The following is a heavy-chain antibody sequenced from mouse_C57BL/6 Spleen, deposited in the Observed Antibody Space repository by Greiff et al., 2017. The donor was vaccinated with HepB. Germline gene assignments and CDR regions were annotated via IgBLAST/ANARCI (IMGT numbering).Heavy chain of an antibody. J-gene: IGHJ2*01. V-gene: IGHV1-39*01. CDR2: INPNYGTT. Sequence: VQLKESGPELVKPGASVKISCKASGYSFTDYNMNWVKQSNGKSLEWIGVINPNYGTTSYNQKFKGKATLTVAQSSSTAYMQLNSLTSEDSAVYYCARDGNYVYSYYFDYWGQGTTLTVSS. CDR3: ARDGNYVYSYYFDY. CDR1: GYSFTDYN. D-gene: IGHD2-1*01.